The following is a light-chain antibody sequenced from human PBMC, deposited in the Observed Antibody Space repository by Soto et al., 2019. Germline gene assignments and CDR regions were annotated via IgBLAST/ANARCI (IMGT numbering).Light chain of an antibody. CDR2: AAS. J-gene: IGKJ1*01. Sequence: DIQLTQSPSFLSASVGDRVTITCRASQGISSYLAWYQQKPGKAPKLLIYAASTLQSGVPSRFSGSGSGTEFTVTISSLQPEDVATYYCQQLNSYPWTFGQGTKVEIK. CDR1: QGISSY. CDR3: QQLNSYPWT. V-gene: IGKV1-9*01.